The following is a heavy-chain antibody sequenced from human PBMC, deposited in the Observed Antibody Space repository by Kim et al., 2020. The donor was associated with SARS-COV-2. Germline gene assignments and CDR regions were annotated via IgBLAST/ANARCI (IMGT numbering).Heavy chain of an antibody. J-gene: IGHJ4*02. CDR2: ISGNGATT. Sequence: GGSLRLSCAASGFSFSSSAITWVRQAPGKGLEWVSVISGNGATTYYADSVKGRFTISRDNSKSTVYLQMNSLRAEDTAVYYCTKRFISGWYYFDYWGQGTLVTVSS. CDR1: GFSFSSSA. V-gene: IGHV3-23*01. D-gene: IGHD6-19*01. CDR3: TKRFISGWYYFDY.